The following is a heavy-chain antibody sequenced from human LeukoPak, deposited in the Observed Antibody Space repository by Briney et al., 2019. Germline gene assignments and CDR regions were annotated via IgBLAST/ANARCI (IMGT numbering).Heavy chain of an antibody. CDR3: ARLTRSIVSIAARRTRFDAFDI. D-gene: IGHD6-6*01. V-gene: IGHV4-39*01. CDR1: GGSISSSSYY. Sequence: SVTLSLTCTVSGGSISSSSYYWGWIRQPPGKGLEWIGSFYYSGSTYYNPSLKSRVTISVDTSKNQFSLKLSSVTAADTAVYYCARLTRSIVSIAARRTRFDAFDIWGQGTMVTVSS. J-gene: IGHJ3*02. CDR2: FYYSGST.